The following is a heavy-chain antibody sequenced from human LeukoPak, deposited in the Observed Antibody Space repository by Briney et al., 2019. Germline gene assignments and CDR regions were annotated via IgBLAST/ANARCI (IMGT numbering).Heavy chain of an antibody. V-gene: IGHV1-69*04. CDR2: IIPILGIA. CDR3: ARVDTYYYDSSGYSY. Sequence: SVKVSCKASGGTFSSYAISWVRQAPGQGLEWMGRIIPILGIANYAQKFQGRVTITADKSTSTAYMELSSLRSKDTAVYYCARVDTYYYDSSGYSYWGQGTLVTVSS. D-gene: IGHD3-22*01. CDR1: GGTFSSYA. J-gene: IGHJ4*02.